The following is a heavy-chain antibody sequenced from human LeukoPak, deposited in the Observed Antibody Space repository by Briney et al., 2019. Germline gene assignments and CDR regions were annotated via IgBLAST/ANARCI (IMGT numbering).Heavy chain of an antibody. Sequence: SETLSLTCAVYGWSFSGYYWSWIRQPPGKGLEWIGEINHSGSTNYNPSLKSRVTISVDTSKNQFSLKLSSVTAADTAVYYCARGPTIFGVVSYYYYGMDVWGQGTTVTVSS. J-gene: IGHJ6*02. CDR1: GWSFSGYY. D-gene: IGHD3-3*01. CDR2: INHSGST. CDR3: ARGPTIFGVVSYYYYGMDV. V-gene: IGHV4-34*01.